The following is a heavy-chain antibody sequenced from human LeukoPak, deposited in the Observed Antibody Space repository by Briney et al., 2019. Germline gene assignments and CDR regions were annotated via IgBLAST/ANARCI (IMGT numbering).Heavy chain of an antibody. CDR2: INPNSGGT. V-gene: IGHV1-2*04. CDR3: AKGGLRTSPLYYMDV. J-gene: IGHJ6*03. D-gene: IGHD3-16*01. CDR1: GYTFTVYY. Sequence: ASVKVSCKASGYTFTVYYMHWVRQAPGQGLEWMGWINPNSGGTNYAQKFQGWVTMTRDTSISTAYMELSRLRSDDTAVYYCAKGGLRTSPLYYMDVWGKGTTVTVSS.